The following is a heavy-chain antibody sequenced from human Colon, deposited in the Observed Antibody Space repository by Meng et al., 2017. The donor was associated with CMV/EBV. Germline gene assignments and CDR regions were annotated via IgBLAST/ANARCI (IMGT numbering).Heavy chain of an antibody. CDR3: ATGQTWDIILDAFHI. CDR2: VKQDGSGR. D-gene: IGHD2-8*01. CDR1: AFCVSPVW. V-gene: IGHV3-7*01. Sequence: SAFCVSPVWMTWVREAAGKGLEWVARVKQDGSGRHYVDSVRGRFTLSRDNAKNSVFLQMNSLRAEDTAVYYCATGQTWDIILDAFHIWGQGTMVTVSS. J-gene: IGHJ3*02.